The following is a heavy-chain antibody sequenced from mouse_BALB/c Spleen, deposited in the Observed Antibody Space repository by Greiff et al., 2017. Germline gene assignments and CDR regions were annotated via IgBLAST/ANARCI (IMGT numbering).Heavy chain of an antibody. CDR2: ISDGGSYT. Sequence: EVKLVESGGGLVKPGGSLKLSCAASGFTFSDYYMYWVRQTPEKRLEWVATISDGGSYTYYPDSVKGRFTISRDNAKNNLYLQMSSLKSEDTAMYYCARGRTLAWFAYWGQGTLVTVSA. J-gene: IGHJ3*01. CDR1: GFTFSDYY. CDR3: ARGRTLAWFAY. V-gene: IGHV5-4*02.